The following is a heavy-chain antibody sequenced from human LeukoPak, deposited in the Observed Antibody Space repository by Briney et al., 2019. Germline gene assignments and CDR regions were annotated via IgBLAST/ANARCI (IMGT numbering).Heavy chain of an antibody. Sequence: GGPLRLSCAASGFTFSSYWMSWVRQAPGKGLEWVAYMKQGGRVKYYVDSVKGQFTISRYKAKNSLYLQMNSLRAEDTAVYYCASRFPPDSWGQGSLVSVSS. J-gene: IGHJ4*02. CDR2: MKQGGRVK. V-gene: IGHV3-7*01. CDR1: GFTFSSYW. CDR3: ASRFPPDS. D-gene: IGHD3-16*01.